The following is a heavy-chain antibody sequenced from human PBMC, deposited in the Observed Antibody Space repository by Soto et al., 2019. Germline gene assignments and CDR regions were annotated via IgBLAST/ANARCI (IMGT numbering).Heavy chain of an antibody. J-gene: IGHJ4*02. CDR1: GGTFSSYA. V-gene: IGHV1-69*01. Sequence: QVQLVQSGAEVKKPGSSVKVSCKASGGTFSSYAISWVRQAPGQGLEWMGGIIPIFGTANYAQKFQGRVTIIADESTRTAYMDLSSLRSEATAVYYCAREAGLGYYDSSGYSFDYWGQGTLVTVSS. CDR2: IIPIFGTA. CDR3: AREAGLGYYDSSGYSFDY. D-gene: IGHD3-22*01.